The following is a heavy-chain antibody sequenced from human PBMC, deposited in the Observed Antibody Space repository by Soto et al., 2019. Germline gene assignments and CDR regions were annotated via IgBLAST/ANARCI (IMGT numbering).Heavy chain of an antibody. CDR2: INHSGST. J-gene: IGHJ4*02. Sequence: SETLSLTCAVYGGSFSGYYWSWIRQPPGKGLEWIGEINHSGSTNYNPSLKSRVTISVDTSKNQFSLKLSSVTAADTAVYYCARKGDSSGFDYWGQGTLVT. CDR1: GGSFSGYY. V-gene: IGHV4-34*01. D-gene: IGHD3-22*01. CDR3: ARKGDSSGFDY.